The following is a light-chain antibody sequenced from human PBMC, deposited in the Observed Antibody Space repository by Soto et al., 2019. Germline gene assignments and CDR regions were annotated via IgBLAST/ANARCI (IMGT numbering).Light chain of an antibody. J-gene: IGKJ4*01. CDR1: HDITNY. CDR3: QQYDSLPT. V-gene: IGKV1-33*01. Sequence: DIQMTQSPSSLSASVGDRVTITCQASHDITNYLNWYQQKPGKGPRLLIYGASNLETGVPSRFSGSGCGTDFSFTISSLQPEDFATYYCQQYDSLPTFGGGTKVELK. CDR2: GAS.